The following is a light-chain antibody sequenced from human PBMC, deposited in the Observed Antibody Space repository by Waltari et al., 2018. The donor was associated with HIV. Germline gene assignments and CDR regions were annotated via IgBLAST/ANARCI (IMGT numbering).Light chain of an antibody. CDR3: VLYMGRGISL. V-gene: IGLV8-61*01. J-gene: IGLJ2*01. Sequence: QTVVTQEPSFSVSPGGTVTLTCGLSSGSVSTRYYPIWYQQTPGQAPRTLIYSTNTRSSGVPDRFSGSILGNKAALTITGAQADDESDYYCVLYMGRGISLFGGGTKLTVL. CDR1: SGSVSTRYY. CDR2: STN.